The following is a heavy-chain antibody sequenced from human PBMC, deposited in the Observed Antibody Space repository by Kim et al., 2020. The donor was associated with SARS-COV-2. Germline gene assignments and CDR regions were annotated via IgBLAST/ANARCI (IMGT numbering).Heavy chain of an antibody. CDR1: GGSISSGSYY. Sequence: SETLSLTCTVSGGSISSGSYYWSWIRQPAGKGLEWIGRIYTSGSTNYNPSLKSRVTISVDTSKNQFSLKLSSVTAADTAVYYCARGGSDMGTVWNRALDIWGQGTMVTVSS. J-gene: IGHJ3*02. CDR3: ARGGSDMGTVWNRALDI. D-gene: IGHD2-21*01. CDR2: IYTSGST. V-gene: IGHV4-61*02.